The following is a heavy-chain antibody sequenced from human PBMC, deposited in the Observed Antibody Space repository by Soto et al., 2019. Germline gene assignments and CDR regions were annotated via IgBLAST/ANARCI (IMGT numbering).Heavy chain of an antibody. CDR1: AFTSGSSFRDFW. D-gene: IGHD3-16*01. Sequence: GGSLRLSCAASAFTSGSSFRDFWMTWVRQAPGKGLEWVSSISSSSSYIYYADSVKGRFTISRDNAKNSLYLQMNSLRAEDTAVYYCARVEDYDYIWGSYLGYYYMDVWGKGTTVTVSS. CDR2: ISSSSSYI. CDR3: ARVEDYDYIWGSYLGYYYMDV. J-gene: IGHJ6*03. V-gene: IGHV3-21*01.